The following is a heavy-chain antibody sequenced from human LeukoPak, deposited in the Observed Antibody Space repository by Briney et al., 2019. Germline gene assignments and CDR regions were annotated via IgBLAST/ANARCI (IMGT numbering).Heavy chain of an antibody. D-gene: IGHD2-15*01. CDR2: TSFDGGNK. Sequence: GGSLRLSCAASGLTFSSFGMHWVRQAPGKGLERVAVTSFDGGNKHYADSVKGRFTISRDNSKNTLYLQMNSLRAEDTAVYYCAKGPVAATRRGYFQHWGQGTLVTVSS. CDR3: AKGPVAATRRGYFQH. CDR1: GLTFSSFG. V-gene: IGHV3-30*18. J-gene: IGHJ1*01.